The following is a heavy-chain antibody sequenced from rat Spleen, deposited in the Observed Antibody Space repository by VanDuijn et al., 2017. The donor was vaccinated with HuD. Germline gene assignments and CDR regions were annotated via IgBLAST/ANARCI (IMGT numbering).Heavy chain of an antibody. D-gene: IGHD4-5*01. CDR2: ITSGGSNT. V-gene: IGHV5-25*01. Sequence: EVQLVESGGGLVQPGRSLKLSCAASGFSFSSFAMAWVRQAPKKGLEWVATITSGGSNTYYPDSVKGRFTVSRDNAKSTLYLQMDSLRSEDTATYYCARGSSPGLIRGKGFDYWGQGVMVTVSS. CDR3: ARGSSPGLIRGKGFDY. CDR1: GFSFSSFA. J-gene: IGHJ2*01.